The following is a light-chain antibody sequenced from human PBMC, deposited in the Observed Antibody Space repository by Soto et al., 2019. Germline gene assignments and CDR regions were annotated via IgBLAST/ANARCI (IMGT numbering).Light chain of an antibody. Sequence: ETVRTQSPATLSVSPGERATLSCRASQSVSTKLAWYQQKPGQAPRLLIYGASTRATGIPARFSGSGSGTEFTLTVSSLQSEDFAVYYCQQYDDWPPITFGQGTRLEIK. CDR3: QQYDDWPPIT. V-gene: IGKV3D-15*01. CDR2: GAS. CDR1: QSVSTK. J-gene: IGKJ5*01.